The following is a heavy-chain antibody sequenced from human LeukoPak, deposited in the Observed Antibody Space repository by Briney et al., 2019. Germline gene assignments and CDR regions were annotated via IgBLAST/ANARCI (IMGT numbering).Heavy chain of an antibody. Sequence: PGGSPRLSCAASGFTFDDYGMSWVRQAPGKGLEWVSGINWNGGSTGYEDSVKGRFTISRDNAKNSLYLQMNSLRAEDTALYYCARVKLLYGSGIGYAFDIWGQGTMVTVFS. CDR2: INWNGGST. J-gene: IGHJ3*02. V-gene: IGHV3-20*04. D-gene: IGHD3-10*01. CDR3: ARVKLLYGSGIGYAFDI. CDR1: GFTFDDYG.